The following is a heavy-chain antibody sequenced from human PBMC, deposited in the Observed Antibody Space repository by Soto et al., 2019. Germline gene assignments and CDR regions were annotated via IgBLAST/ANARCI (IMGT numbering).Heavy chain of an antibody. CDR3: ARGVTYYYDSSGYGGSNWFDP. D-gene: IGHD3-22*01. J-gene: IGHJ5*02. Sequence: ASVKVSCKASGYTFTGYYMHWVRQAPGQGLEWMGWINPNSGGTNYAQKFQGRVTMTRDTSISTAYMELSRLRSDDTAVYYCARGVTYYYDSSGYGGSNWFDPWGQGTLVTVSS. CDR1: GYTFTGYY. V-gene: IGHV1-2*02. CDR2: INPNSGGT.